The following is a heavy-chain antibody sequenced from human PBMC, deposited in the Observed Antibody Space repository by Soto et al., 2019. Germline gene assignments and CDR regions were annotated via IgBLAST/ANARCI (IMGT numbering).Heavy chain of an antibody. J-gene: IGHJ4*02. D-gene: IGHD1-26*01. Sequence: GASVKVSCKASGYTFTGYYMHWVRQAPGQGLEWMGWINPNSGGTNYAQKFQGWVTMTRDTSISTAYMELSRLRSDDTAVYYCVSAKTSGPGGGTTTSFDYWGQGTLVTVSS. CDR3: VSAKTSGPGGGTTTSFDY. CDR2: INPNSGGT. CDR1: GYTFTGYY. V-gene: IGHV1-2*04.